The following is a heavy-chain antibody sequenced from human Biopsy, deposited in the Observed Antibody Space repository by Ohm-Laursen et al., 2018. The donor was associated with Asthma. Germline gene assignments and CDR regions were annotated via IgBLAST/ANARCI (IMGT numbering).Heavy chain of an antibody. V-gene: IGHV1-69*01. CDR3: ARCQVGYSSGWSLLLKKIYYSGMDV. CDR1: GGTFSNFA. CDR2: ITTVFGTT. J-gene: IGHJ6*02. Sequence: SSVKVSCKAPGGTFSNFAISWVRQAPGQGLEWLGGITTVFGTTNYAQKFQGRVTITADESTGTAYMEVTSLRSEDTAIYYCARCQVGYSSGWSLLLKKIYYSGMDVWGQGTAVTVSS. D-gene: IGHD6-19*01.